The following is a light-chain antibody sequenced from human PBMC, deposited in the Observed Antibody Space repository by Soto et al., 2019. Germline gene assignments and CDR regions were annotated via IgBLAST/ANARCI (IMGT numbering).Light chain of an antibody. V-gene: IGKV3-11*01. J-gene: IGKJ5*01. Sequence: EIVLTQSPATLSLSPGERATLSCRASQSVSSYLAWYQQKPGQAPRLLIYDASNRATGIPAGFSGSGSGTDFTLTISSLEPEDFAVYYCQQRFNWPPITFGQGTRLEIK. CDR2: DAS. CDR3: QQRFNWPPIT. CDR1: QSVSSY.